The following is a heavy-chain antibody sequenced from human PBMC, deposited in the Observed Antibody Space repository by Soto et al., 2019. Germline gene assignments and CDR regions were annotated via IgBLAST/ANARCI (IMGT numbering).Heavy chain of an antibody. Sequence: GASVKVSCKASGGTFSRYAISWVRQAPGQGLEWMGGIIPIFGTANYAQKFQGRVTSTADKSTSTAYMELSSLRSEDTAVYYCARAPRDYDILTGYYYYYYGMDVWGQGTTVTVSS. CDR1: GGTFSRYA. D-gene: IGHD3-9*01. CDR2: IIPIFGTA. V-gene: IGHV1-69*06. J-gene: IGHJ6*02. CDR3: ARAPRDYDILTGYYYYYYGMDV.